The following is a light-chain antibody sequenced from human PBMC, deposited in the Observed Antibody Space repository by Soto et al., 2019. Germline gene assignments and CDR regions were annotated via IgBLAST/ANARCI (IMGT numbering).Light chain of an antibody. Sequence: EIVMTQSPATLSVSPGERATLSCRASQSVSSNLAWYQQKPGQAPRLLIYGASTRATGITARFSGSGSGTEFTLSISSLQSEDFAVYYGQEYNNWPPYTFGQGTKLEIK. CDR1: QSVSSN. CDR3: QEYNNWPPYT. CDR2: GAS. J-gene: IGKJ2*01. V-gene: IGKV3-15*01.